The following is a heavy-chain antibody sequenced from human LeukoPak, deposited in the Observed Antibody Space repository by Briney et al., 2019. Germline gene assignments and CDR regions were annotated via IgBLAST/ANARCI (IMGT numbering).Heavy chain of an antibody. CDR3: AREGSSPPYYYYYMDV. Sequence: GGSLRLSCAASGFTFDDYGMSWVRQAPGKGLEWVSGINWNGGSTGYADSVKGRFTISRDNAKNSLYLQMNSLRAEDTALYYCAREGSSPPYYYYYMDVWGKGTTVTVSS. D-gene: IGHD6-6*01. CDR1: GFTFDDYG. J-gene: IGHJ6*03. V-gene: IGHV3-20*04. CDR2: INWNGGST.